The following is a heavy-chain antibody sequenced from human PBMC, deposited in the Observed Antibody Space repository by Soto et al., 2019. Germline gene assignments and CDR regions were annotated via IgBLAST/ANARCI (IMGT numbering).Heavy chain of an antibody. D-gene: IGHD5-12*01. CDR2: IKQDGSEK. Sequence: EVQLVESGGGLVQPGGSLRLSCAASGFTFSSYWMSWVRQAPGKGLEWVANIKQDGSEKNYVDSVKGRFTISRDNAKNSLYLQMNSLRAEDTAGYYCAKYSDYDLNYWGQGTLVIVSS. CDR3: AKYSDYDLNY. J-gene: IGHJ4*02. CDR1: GFTFSSYW. V-gene: IGHV3-7*01.